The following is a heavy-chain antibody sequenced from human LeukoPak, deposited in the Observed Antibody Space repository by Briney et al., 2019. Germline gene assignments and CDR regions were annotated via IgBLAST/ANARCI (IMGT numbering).Heavy chain of an antibody. CDR2: IYYSGST. CDR3: ASPKYYYDSSGYYYGFHGGYFDY. J-gene: IGHJ4*02. CDR1: GGSISSSSYY. Sequence: KPSETLSLTCTVSGGSISSSSYYWGWIRQPPGKGLEWIGSIYYSGSTYYNPSLKSRVTISVDTSKNQFSLKLSSVTAADTAVYYCASPKYYYDSSGYYYGFHGGYFDYWGQGTLVTVSS. D-gene: IGHD3-22*01. V-gene: IGHV4-39*07.